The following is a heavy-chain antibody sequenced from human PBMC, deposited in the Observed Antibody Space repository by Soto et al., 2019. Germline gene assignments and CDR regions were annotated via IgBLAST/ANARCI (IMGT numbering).Heavy chain of an antibody. V-gene: IGHV3-15*01. CDR1: GFTFSNAW. D-gene: IGHD5-18*01. CDR2: IKSKTDGGTT. Sequence: GGSLRLSCAASGFTFSNAWMSWVRQAPGKGLEWVGRIKSKTDGGTTDYAAPVKGRFTISRDDSKNTLYLQMNSLKTEDTAVYYCTIRGYSYVTHAFDIWGQGTMVTVSS. CDR3: TIRGYSYVTHAFDI. J-gene: IGHJ3*02.